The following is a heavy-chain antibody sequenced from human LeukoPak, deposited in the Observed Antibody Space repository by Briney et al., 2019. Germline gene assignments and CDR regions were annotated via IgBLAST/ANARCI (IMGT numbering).Heavy chain of an antibody. D-gene: IGHD3-22*01. Sequence: GGSLRLSCTASGFSFGDYAMSWVRQAPGKGLEWVGFIRSKAYGGTTEYAASVKGRFTISRDDSKSIAYLQMNSLKTEDTAVYYCTRDQTSGYYPYYFDYWGQGTLVTVSS. CDR1: GFSFGDYA. CDR2: IRSKAYGGTT. J-gene: IGHJ4*02. CDR3: TRDQTSGYYPYYFDY. V-gene: IGHV3-49*04.